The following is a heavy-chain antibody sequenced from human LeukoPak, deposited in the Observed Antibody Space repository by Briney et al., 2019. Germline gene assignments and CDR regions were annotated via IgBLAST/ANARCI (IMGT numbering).Heavy chain of an antibody. J-gene: IGHJ4*02. CDR2: ITSSSNYI. Sequence: GGSLRLSCAASGFTFSSFSMNWVRQAPGKGLEWVSYITSSSNYIYYASSVRGRFTISRDNAKNSLYLQMNSLRCEDTAVYYCARDLRLGGRGTLVSVSS. CDR3: ARDLRL. D-gene: IGHD6-25*01. CDR1: GFTFSSFS. V-gene: IGHV3-21*01.